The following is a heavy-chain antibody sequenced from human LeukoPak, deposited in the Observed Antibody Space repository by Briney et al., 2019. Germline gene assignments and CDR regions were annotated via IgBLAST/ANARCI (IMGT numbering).Heavy chain of an antibody. V-gene: IGHV3-30*04. Sequence: PGGSLRLSCAASGFTFSSYGVHWVRQTPGKGLEWVAVISNDGRNKNYADSVRGRFTISRDNSKNGLHLQMNSLRAGDTAVYYCARVAAGGKGFDYWGQGTLVTVSS. CDR2: ISNDGRNK. CDR1: GFTFSSYG. D-gene: IGHD6-13*01. CDR3: ARVAAGGKGFDY. J-gene: IGHJ4*02.